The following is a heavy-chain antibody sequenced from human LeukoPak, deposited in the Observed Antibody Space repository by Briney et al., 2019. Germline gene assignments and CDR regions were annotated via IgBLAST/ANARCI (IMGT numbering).Heavy chain of an antibody. V-gene: IGHV1-69*13. Sequence: SVKVSCKASGGTFSSYAISWVRQAPGQGIVWMGGIIPIFGTANYAQKFQGRVTITADESTSTAYMELSSLRSEDTAVYYCATSNYVDTALIAYYYYYMDVWGQGTTVTVSS. D-gene: IGHD5-18*01. CDR3: ATSNYVDTALIAYYYYYMDV. J-gene: IGHJ6*02. CDR2: IIPIFGTA. CDR1: GGTFSSYA.